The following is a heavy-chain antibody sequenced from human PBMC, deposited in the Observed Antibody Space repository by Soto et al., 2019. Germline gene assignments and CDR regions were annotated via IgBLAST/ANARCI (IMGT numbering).Heavy chain of an antibody. CDR2: ISFDGSNK. Sequence: HVQLVESGGGVVQPGRSLRLSCAASGFTFSSYGMHWVRQAPGKGLEWVAIISFDGSNKYYADSVKGRFTISRDNSKNTLYLQMNSLRAEDTAVYYCAKTHYGMDVWGQGTTVTVSS. CDR3: AKTHYGMDV. J-gene: IGHJ6*02. V-gene: IGHV3-30*18. CDR1: GFTFSSYG.